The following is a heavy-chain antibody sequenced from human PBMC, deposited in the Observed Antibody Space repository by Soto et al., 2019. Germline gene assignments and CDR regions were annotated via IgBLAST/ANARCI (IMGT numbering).Heavy chain of an antibody. CDR3: ASVIVVVTAEYFQH. CDR1: GGSISSGGYY. CDR2: IYYSGST. V-gene: IGHV4-31*03. D-gene: IGHD2-21*02. Sequence: QVQLQESGPGLVKPSQTLSLTCTVSGGSISSGGYYWSWIRQHPGKGLEWIGYIYYSGSTYYNPSLKSRVTISVATSKNQFSLKLSSVTAADTAVYYCASVIVVVTAEYFQHWGQGTLVTVSS. J-gene: IGHJ1*01.